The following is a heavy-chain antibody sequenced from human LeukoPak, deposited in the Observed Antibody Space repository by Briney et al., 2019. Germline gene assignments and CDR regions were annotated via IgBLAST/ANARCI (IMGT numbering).Heavy chain of an antibody. CDR1: GGSISSSSYY. CDR3: ARVAAAGPVDY. D-gene: IGHD6-13*01. Sequence: PSETLSLTCTVSGGSISSSSYYWGWIRQPPGKGLEWIGSIYYSGSTYYNPSLKSRVTISVDTSKNQFSLKLSSVTAADTAVYYCARVAAAGPVDYWGQGTLVTVSP. J-gene: IGHJ4*02. CDR2: IYYSGST. V-gene: IGHV4-39*01.